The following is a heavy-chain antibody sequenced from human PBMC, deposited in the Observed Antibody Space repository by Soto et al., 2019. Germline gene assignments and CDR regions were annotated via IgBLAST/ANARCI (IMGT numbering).Heavy chain of an antibody. D-gene: IGHD2-15*01. J-gene: IGHJ5*02. V-gene: IGHV3-30-3*01. CDR3: ARDQGAAATLDWFDP. Sequence: GGSLRLSGAACGFTFSSYAMHWVRQAPGKGLEWVAVISYDGSNKYYADSVKGRFTISRDNSKNTLYLQMKSLRAEDTAVYYCARDQGAAATLDWFDPWGQGTLVTVSS. CDR2: ISYDGSNK. CDR1: GFTFSSYA.